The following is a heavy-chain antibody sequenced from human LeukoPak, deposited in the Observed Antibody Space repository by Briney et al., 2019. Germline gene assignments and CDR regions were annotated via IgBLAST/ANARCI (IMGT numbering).Heavy chain of an antibody. CDR3: ARRRGIAVAGREGPRYYYYYMDV. V-gene: IGHV3-21*01. D-gene: IGHD6-19*01. Sequence: PGGSLRLSCAASGFTFSSYSMNWVRQAPGKGLEWVSSISSSSSYIYYADSVKGRFTISRDNAKNSLYLQMNSLRAEDTAVYYCARRRGIAVAGREGPRYYYYYMDVWGKGTTVTISS. CDR1: GFTFSSYS. CDR2: ISSSSSYI. J-gene: IGHJ6*03.